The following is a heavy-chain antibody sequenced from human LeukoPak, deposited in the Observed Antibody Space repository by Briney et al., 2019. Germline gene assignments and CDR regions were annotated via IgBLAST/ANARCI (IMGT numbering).Heavy chain of an antibody. J-gene: IGHJ4*02. D-gene: IGHD6-19*01. V-gene: IGHV3-30*02. CDR2: IRFDGNDK. Sequence: GGSLRLSCATSGFIFNNYGLHWVRQAPGKGLEWVAHIRFDGNDKYYADSVKGRFTISRDKSRDTLYLQMNSLRAEDTAVYYCAKDRWAGSSGWYRYYFDYWGQGTLVTVSS. CDR1: GFIFNNYG. CDR3: AKDRWAGSSGWYRYYFDY.